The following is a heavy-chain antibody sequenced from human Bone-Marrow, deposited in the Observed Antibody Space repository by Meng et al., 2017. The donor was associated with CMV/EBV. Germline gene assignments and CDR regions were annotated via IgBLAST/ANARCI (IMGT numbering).Heavy chain of an antibody. CDR2: INHSGSS. Sequence: SETLSLTCAVYGGSFSGYYWSWIRQPPGKGLGWIGEINHSGSSKYNPSLKSRVTISVDTSKNQFSLKLSSVTAADTALYYCAREALFTKGGNDVFDIWGQGTMVTVSS. CDR1: GGSFSGYY. V-gene: IGHV4-34*01. D-gene: IGHD1-1*01. J-gene: IGHJ3*02. CDR3: AREALFTKGGNDVFDI.